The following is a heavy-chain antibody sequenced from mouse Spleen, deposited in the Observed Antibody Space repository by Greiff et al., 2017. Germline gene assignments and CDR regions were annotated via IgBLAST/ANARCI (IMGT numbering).Heavy chain of an antibody. CDR2: ISSGGSYT. J-gene: IGHJ2*01. CDR1: GFTFSSYA. D-gene: IGHD1-1*01. CDR3: ARHTFITTVVAPLDY. Sequence: EVMLVESGGGLVKPGGSLKLSCAASGFTFSSYAMSWVRQTPEKRLEWVATISSGGSYTYYPDSVKGRFTISRDNAKNTLYLQMSSLRSEDTAMYYCARHTFITTVVAPLDYWGQGTTLTGSS. V-gene: IGHV5-9-1*01.